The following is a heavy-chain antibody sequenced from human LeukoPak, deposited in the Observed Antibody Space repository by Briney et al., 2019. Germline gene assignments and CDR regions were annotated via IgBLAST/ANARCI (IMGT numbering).Heavy chain of an antibody. D-gene: IGHD4-17*01. J-gene: IGHJ4*02. CDR2: IYYSGST. CDR1: GGSISSGGYY. V-gene: IGHV4-61*08. CDR3: ASLTTVTQGYFDS. Sequence: SETLSLTCTVSGGSISSGGYYWSWIRQHPGKGLEWIGYIYYSGSTNYNPSLKSRLTTSVDASNNQFSLKLSSVTATDTAVYYCASLTTVTQGYFDSWGQGTLVTVSS.